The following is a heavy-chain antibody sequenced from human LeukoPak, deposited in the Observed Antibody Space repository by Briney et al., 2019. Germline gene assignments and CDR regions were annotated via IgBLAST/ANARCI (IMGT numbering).Heavy chain of an antibody. CDR3: ARPATMVRGVIINWFDP. D-gene: IGHD3-10*01. V-gene: IGHV3-30-3*01. CDR1: GFTFSSYA. CDR2: ISYDGSNK. J-gene: IGHJ5*02. Sequence: GGSLRLSCAASGFTFSSYAMHWVRQAPGKGLEWVAVISYDGSNKYYADSVKGRFTISRDNSKNTLYLQMNSLRAEDTAVYYCARPATMVRGVIINWFDPWGQGTLVTVSS.